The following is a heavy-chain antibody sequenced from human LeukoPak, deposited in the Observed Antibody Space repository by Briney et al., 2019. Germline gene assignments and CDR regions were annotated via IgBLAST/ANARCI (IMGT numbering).Heavy chain of an antibody. D-gene: IGHD4-11*01. V-gene: IGHV4-59*01. CDR2: IHYSGST. CDR3: ARASVTYYYYHYMDV. CDR1: GGSITNYY. J-gene: IGHJ6*03. Sequence: SEALSLTCTVSGGSITNYYWTWIRQPPGKGLEWIGYIHYSGSTNYNPSLKSRVTISVDTSKNQFSLKLSSVTAADTAVYYCARASVTYYYYHYMDVWGKGTTGTGSS.